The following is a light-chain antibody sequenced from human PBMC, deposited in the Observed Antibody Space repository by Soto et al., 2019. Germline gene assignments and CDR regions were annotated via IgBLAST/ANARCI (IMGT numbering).Light chain of an antibody. CDR2: ENN. J-gene: IGLJ1*01. CDR1: SSDIGNNY. Sequence: QSVLTQPPSVSAAPGQKVTISCSGSSSDIGNNYVSWYQHLPGTAPKLLNYENNKRPSGIPDRFSGSKSGTSATLGITGLQTGDEADYYCGTWDSSLSADVFGTGTKLTVL. V-gene: IGLV1-51*02. CDR3: GTWDSSLSADV.